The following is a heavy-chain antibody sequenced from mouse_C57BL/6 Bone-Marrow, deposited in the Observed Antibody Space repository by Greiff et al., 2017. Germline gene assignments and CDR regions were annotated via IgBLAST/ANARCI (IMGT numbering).Heavy chain of an antibody. Sequence: QVQLQQSGAELVRPGTSVKVSCKASGYAFTNYLIEWVKQRPGQGLEWIGVINPGSGGTNYNEKFKGKATLTADKSSSTAYMQLSRLTSEDSAFYFCARSGVTTVAWYFDVWGTGTTVTVSS. CDR2: INPGSGGT. V-gene: IGHV1-54*01. J-gene: IGHJ1*03. CDR3: ARSGVTTVAWYFDV. D-gene: IGHD1-1*01. CDR1: GYAFTNYL.